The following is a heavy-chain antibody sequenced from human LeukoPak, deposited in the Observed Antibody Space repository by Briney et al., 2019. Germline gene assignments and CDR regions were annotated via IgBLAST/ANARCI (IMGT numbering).Heavy chain of an antibody. CDR3: ARERRGGWPVTRDYYYMDV. CDR1: GFTFSSYS. D-gene: IGHD6-19*01. J-gene: IGHJ6*03. CDR2: ISSSSSYI. Sequence: GGSLRLSCAASGFTFSSYSMNWVRQAPGKGLEWVSSISSSSSYIYYADSVKGRFTISRDNAKNSLYLQMNSLRAEATAVYYCARERRGGWPVTRDYYYMDVWGKGTTVTVSS. V-gene: IGHV3-21*01.